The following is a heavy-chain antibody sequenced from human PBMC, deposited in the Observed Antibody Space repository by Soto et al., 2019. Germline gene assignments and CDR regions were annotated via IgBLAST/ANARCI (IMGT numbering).Heavy chain of an antibody. CDR1: GFTFSSYG. J-gene: IGHJ6*04. D-gene: IGHD1-26*01. V-gene: IGHV3-74*01. CDR2: INGAGSTT. CDR3: ARWVPGYSAVDV. Sequence: EVQLVESGGGLVQPGESLRVSCAASGFTFSSYGIHWVRQAPGKGLVWVSRINGAGSTTNYADSAKGRFTIFRDNVKNTVYRQMNSLRADVSALDFCARWVPGYSAVDVWGKGTTVPVS.